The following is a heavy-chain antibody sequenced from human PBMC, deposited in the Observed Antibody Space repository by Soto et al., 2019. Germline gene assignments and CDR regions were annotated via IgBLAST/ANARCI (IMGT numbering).Heavy chain of an antibody. CDR1: GGSFSGYY. CDR2: INDSGYT. CDR3: ARANDYSDYPWISPWFGP. D-gene: IGHD4-17*01. Sequence: LSLTCAVSGGSFSGYYWSWIRQPPGKGLEWIGEINDSGYTNNNPSLKSRVTISVDTSKNQFSLKLTSVTAADTAVYYCARANDYSDYPWISPWFGPWAQGTLVTVSS. J-gene: IGHJ5*02. V-gene: IGHV4-34*01.